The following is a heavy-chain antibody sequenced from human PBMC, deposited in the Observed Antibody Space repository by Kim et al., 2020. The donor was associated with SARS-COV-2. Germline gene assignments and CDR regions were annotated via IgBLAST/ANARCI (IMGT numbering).Heavy chain of an antibody. CDR2: IYYSGST. J-gene: IGHJ6*03. V-gene: IGHV4-59*01. CDR1: GGSISSYY. CDR3: ARVGSSSSFPYYYYYMDV. Sequence: SETLSLTCTVSGGSISSYYWSWIRQPPGKGLEWIGYIYYSGSTNYNPSLKSRVTISVDTSKNQFSLKLSSVTAADTAVYYCARVGSSSSFPYYYYYMDVWGKGTTVTVSS. D-gene: IGHD6-6*01.